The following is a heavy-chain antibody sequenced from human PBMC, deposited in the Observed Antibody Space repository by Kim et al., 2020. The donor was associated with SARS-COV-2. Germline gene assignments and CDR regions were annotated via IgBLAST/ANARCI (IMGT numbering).Heavy chain of an antibody. CDR3: AKRLGPTTPNFNY. D-gene: IGHD1-26*01. J-gene: IGHJ4*02. CDR2: VSDTGADR. V-gene: IGHV3-23*01. Sequence: GGSLRLSCAASGFTFSGYGMSWVRQAPGKGLEWVSAVSDTGADRNYANSVKGRFTISRDNSKNTLYLQMNSLREENTAVHYCAKRLGPTTPNFNYWGQGTLVTVSS. CDR1: GFTFSGYG.